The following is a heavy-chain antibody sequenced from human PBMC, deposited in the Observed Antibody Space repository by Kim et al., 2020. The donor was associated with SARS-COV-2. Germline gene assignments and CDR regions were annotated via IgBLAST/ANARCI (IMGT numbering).Heavy chain of an antibody. V-gene: IGHV3-64D*06. CDR3: VKGGRYRNHNTIDY. J-gene: IGHJ4*02. Sequence: ADSVKGRFTISRDNSKNTLYLQMSSLRAEDTAVYYCVKGGRYRNHNTIDYWGQGTLVTVSS. D-gene: IGHD4-4*01.